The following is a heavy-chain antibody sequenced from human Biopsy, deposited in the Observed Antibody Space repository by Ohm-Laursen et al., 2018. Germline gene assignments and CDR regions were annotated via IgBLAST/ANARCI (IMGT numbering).Heavy chain of an antibody. Sequence: SLRLSCSAPRFTFSTYGMHWVRQAPGKGLEWVAVISFDGSDQKYADSVKGRFTISRDNSKNTLYLQMNSLRAEDTALYYCAKDRRAVAGYDAFDIWGQGTMVTVSS. CDR3: AKDRRAVAGYDAFDI. CDR1: RFTFSTYG. V-gene: IGHV3-30*18. D-gene: IGHD6-19*01. J-gene: IGHJ3*02. CDR2: ISFDGSDQ.